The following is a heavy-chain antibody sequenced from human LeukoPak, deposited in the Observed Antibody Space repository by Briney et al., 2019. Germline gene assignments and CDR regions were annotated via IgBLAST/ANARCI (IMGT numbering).Heavy chain of an antibody. CDR1: GFTFSSYA. D-gene: IGHD2-15*01. J-gene: IGHJ4*02. CDR2: ISGSGGST. V-gene: IGHV3-23*01. CDR3: AKNGAGGYCRGGSCSGIDH. Sequence: GGSLRLSCAASGFTFSSYAMSWIRQAPGKGLEWVSAISGSGGSTYYADSVKGRFTISRDNSKNTLYLQMNSLRAEDTAVYYCAKNGAGGYCRGGSCSGIDHRGQGTLVTVSS.